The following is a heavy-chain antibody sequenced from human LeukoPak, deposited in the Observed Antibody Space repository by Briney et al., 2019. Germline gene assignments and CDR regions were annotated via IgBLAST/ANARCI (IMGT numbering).Heavy chain of an antibody. V-gene: IGHV1-69-2*01. CDR1: GYTFTDYY. CDR2: VDPEDGET. D-gene: IGHD6-19*01. J-gene: IGHJ3*02. CDR3: ATGFRRGWYRDAFDI. Sequence: ASVKISCKVSGYTFTDYYMHWVQQAPGKGLEWMGLVDPEDGETIYAEKFQGRVTITADTSTDTAYMELSSLRSEDTAVYYCATGFRRGWYRDAFDIWGQGTMVTVSS.